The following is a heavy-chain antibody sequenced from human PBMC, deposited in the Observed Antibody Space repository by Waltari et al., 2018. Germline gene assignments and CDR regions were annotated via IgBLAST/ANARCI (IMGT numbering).Heavy chain of an antibody. CDR2: ISDSGST. CDR3: ARTWGYSPPLGWFDP. CDR1: GGPFTDYS. J-gene: IGHJ5*02. V-gene: IGHV4-34*01. Sequence: QVQLHQWGAGLLKPSETLSLTCAVSGGPFTDYSWSWIRQSPDKGLEWIGEISDSGSTNSNPSLKSRVTMSVDTIKKQFSLKLTSVTAADTAVYFCARTWGYSPPLGWFDPWGRGTRVTVSS. D-gene: IGHD1-26*01.